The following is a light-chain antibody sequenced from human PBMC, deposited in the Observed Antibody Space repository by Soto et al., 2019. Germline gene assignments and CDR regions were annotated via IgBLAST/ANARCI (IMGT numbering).Light chain of an antibody. CDR2: LGS. J-gene: IGKJ2*01. CDR3: MQAHQTPRT. CDR1: QSLLNIKGFNY. Sequence: DFVMTQSPLSLPVTPGEPASISCRSSQSLLNIKGFNYLDWYLQKPGQSPQLLIYLGSNRASGDPDRCNGSGSGADFTLKISRVEAEDFGVYYCMQAHQTPRTFGQGTKLEIK. V-gene: IGKV2-28*01.